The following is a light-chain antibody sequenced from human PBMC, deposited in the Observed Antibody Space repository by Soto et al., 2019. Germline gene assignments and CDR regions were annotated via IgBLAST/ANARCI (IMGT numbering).Light chain of an antibody. CDR3: CSYGGYYNYV. Sequence: QSALTQPRSVSGSPGQSVTVSCTGSSSNIGIYDFVSWFQQHPGEVPKLIIYDVTKRASGVPDRFSGHKSGNTAFLTISGLQSDDEVDYFCCSYGGYYNYVFGTGTKVTVL. CDR1: SSNIGIYDF. CDR2: DVT. J-gene: IGLJ1*01. V-gene: IGLV2-11*01.